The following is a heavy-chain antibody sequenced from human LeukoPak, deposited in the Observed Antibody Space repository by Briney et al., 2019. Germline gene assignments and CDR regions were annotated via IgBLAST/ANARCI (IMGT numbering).Heavy chain of an antibody. CDR1: GVSIRSTSYY. CDR2: IYYSGST. V-gene: IGHV4-39*01. CDR3: ARIAVAEGGFDY. Sequence: SGTLSLTCTVSGVSIRSTSYYWGWIRQPPGKGLEWIGSIYYSGSTSYNPSLKSRVTISVDTSKNQFSLKLSSVTAADTSVYYCARIAVAEGGFDYWGQGTLVTVSS. J-gene: IGHJ4*02. D-gene: IGHD6-19*01.